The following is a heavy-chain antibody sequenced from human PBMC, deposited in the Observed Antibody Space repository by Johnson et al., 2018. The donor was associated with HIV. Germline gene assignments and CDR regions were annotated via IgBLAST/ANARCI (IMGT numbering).Heavy chain of an antibody. CDR1: GFTFSYYG. J-gene: IGHJ3*02. Sequence: QVQLVESGGGVAQPGGSLRLSCAAFGFTFSYYGMHWVRQVPGKGLEWVAIMSYNASNKYYADSVKGRFTISRDNSKNTLYLQMNSLRAEDTAVYYCAKNGGVGGGSSNGAFDIWGQGTMVTVSS. V-gene: IGHV3-30*18. CDR2: MSYNASNK. D-gene: IGHD2-15*01. CDR3: AKNGGVGGGSSNGAFDI.